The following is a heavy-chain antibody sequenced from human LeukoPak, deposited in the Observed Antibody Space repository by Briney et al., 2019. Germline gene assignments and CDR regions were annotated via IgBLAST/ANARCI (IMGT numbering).Heavy chain of an antibody. V-gene: IGHV4-34*01. CDR3: ARLDSSGRGFGY. J-gene: IGHJ4*02. CDR2: INHSGST. D-gene: IGHD3-22*01. Sequence: SETLSLTCTVSGGSISSYYWSWIRQPPGKGLEWIGEINHSGSTNYNPSLKSRVTISVDTSKNQFSLKLSSVTAADTAVYYCARLDSSGRGFGYWGQGTLVTVSS. CDR1: GGSISSYY.